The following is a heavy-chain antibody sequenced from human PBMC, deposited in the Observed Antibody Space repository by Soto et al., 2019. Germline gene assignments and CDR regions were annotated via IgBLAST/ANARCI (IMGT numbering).Heavy chain of an antibody. V-gene: IGHV3-11*01. J-gene: IGHJ4*02. CDR1: GFTFSDYY. CDR3: ARDRYSPAWIDGY. Sequence: QVQLVESGGGLVKPGGSLRLSCAASGFTFSDYYMSWIRQAPGKGLEWVSYISSSGSTIYYADSVKGRFTISRDNSKNSLDLKMNSLGAEDTAVYYCARDRYSPAWIDGYWGQGTLVTVSS. CDR2: ISSSGSTI. D-gene: IGHD6-13*01.